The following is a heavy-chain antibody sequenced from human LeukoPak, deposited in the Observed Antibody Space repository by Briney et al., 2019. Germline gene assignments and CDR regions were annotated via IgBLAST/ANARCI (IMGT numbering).Heavy chain of an antibody. V-gene: IGHV3-23*01. Sequence: GESMRLASAASEFAFGSYAMSWDREAPGKGLEWVSAISGSGGSTYYADSVKGRFTISRDNSKNTLYLQMNSLRAEDTAVYYCAKTYDILYGMDVWGKGTTVTVSS. J-gene: IGHJ6*04. CDR3: AKTYDILYGMDV. CDR2: ISGSGGST. CDR1: EFAFGSYA. D-gene: IGHD3-9*01.